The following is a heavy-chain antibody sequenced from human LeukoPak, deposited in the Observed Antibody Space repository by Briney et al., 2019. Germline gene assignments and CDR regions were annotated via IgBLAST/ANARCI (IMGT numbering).Heavy chain of an antibody. CDR3: ARVWFGELLSPFFDY. D-gene: IGHD3-10*01. CDR1: GFTFSSYA. CDR2: ISSNGGST. J-gene: IGHJ4*02. Sequence: GGSLRLSCAASGFTFSSYAMHWVRQAPGKGLEYVSAISSNGGSTHYANSVKGRFTISRDNSKNTLYLQMGSLRAEDMAVYYCARVWFGELLSPFFDYWGQGTLVTVSS. V-gene: IGHV3-64*01.